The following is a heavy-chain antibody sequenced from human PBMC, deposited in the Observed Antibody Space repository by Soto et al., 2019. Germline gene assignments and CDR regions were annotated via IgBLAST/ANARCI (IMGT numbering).Heavy chain of an antibody. V-gene: IGHV3-74*01. CDR1: GFTFSSYW. Sequence: GGSLRLSCAASGFTFSSYWMHWVRQAPGRGLVWVSRINSDGSRTSYADSAKGRFTISRDNAKNTVYLQMNSLRAEDTAVYYCARGDGDYYDGNGYLGRHWGQGTLVTVSS. CDR2: INSDGSRT. CDR3: ARGDGDYYDGNGYLGRH. J-gene: IGHJ4*02. D-gene: IGHD3-22*01.